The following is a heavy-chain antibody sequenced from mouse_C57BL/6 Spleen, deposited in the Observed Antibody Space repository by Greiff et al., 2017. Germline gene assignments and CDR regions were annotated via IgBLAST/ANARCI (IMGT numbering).Heavy chain of an antibody. J-gene: IGHJ3*01. Sequence: EVKLMESGGGLVQPGGSMKLSCVASGFTFSNYWMNWVRQSPGQGLEWVAQIRLKSDNYATHYAETVKGRFTISRDDSKSSVYLHMNNLRAEDTGNYYCTHLHAWFAYWGKGTLVTVSA. CDR3: THLHAWFAY. CDR1: GFTFSNYW. D-gene: IGHD2-1*01. CDR2: IRLKSDNYAT. V-gene: IGHV6-3*01.